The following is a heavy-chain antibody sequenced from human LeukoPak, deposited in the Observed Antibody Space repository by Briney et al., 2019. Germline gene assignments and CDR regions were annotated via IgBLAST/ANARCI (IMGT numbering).Heavy chain of an antibody. CDR2: INRNNDYI. D-gene: IGHD4-17*01. CDR3: ARGGGYGDYVGATY. Sequence: GGSLRLSCAASGFTFSAYSMNWVRQAPGKGLEWVSSINRNNDYIYYADSVKGRFTISRDNAKNSLYLQMNSLRAEDTAVYYCARGGGYGDYVGATYWGQGTLVTVSS. V-gene: IGHV3-21*01. J-gene: IGHJ4*02. CDR1: GFTFSAYS.